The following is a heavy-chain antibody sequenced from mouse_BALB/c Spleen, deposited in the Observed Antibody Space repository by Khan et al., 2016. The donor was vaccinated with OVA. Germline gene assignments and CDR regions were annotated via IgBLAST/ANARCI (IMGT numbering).Heavy chain of an antibody. J-gene: IGHJ2*01. CDR2: INPTSGYT. D-gene: IGHD2-3*01. V-gene: IGHV1-7*01. CDR1: GYTFTSYW. CDR3: ARDGIDY. Sequence: VELVESGAELVKPGASVKMSCKASGYTFTSYWMHWIKQRPGQGLEWIGYINPTSGYTDYNQKFKDKATLTADKSSSTAYMQLSSLTSDDSAVYYCARDGIDYWGQGTAVTVSS.